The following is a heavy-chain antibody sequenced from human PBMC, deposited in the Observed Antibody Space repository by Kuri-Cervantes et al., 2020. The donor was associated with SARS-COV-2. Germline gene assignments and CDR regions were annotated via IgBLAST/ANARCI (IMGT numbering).Heavy chain of an antibody. CDR3: ARAGSSSWLWYFDY. CDR2: IYPGDSDT. CDR1: GYSFSNYW. D-gene: IGHD6-13*01. J-gene: IGHJ4*02. Sequence: KVSCKASGYSFSNYWIGWVRQMPGKGLEWMGIIYPGDSDTRYSPSFQGQVTISADKPVSTAYLQWSSLKASDTAMYYCARAGSSSWLWYFDYWGQGTLVTVSS. V-gene: IGHV5-51*04.